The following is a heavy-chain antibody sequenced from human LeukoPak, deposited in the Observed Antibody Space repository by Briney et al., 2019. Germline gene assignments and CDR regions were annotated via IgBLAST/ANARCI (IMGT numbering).Heavy chain of an antibody. J-gene: IGHJ4*02. CDR3: ARGGVGATEGFDY. D-gene: IGHD1-26*01. Sequence: PGGSLRLSCAASGFTFNTYSMTWVRQAPGKGLEWVSYISTSSSTIYYADSVKGRFTISRDNAKNSLYLQMNSLRAEDTAVYYCARGGVGATEGFDYWGQGTLVTVSS. CDR1: GFTFNTYS. V-gene: IGHV3-48*04. CDR2: ISTSSSTI.